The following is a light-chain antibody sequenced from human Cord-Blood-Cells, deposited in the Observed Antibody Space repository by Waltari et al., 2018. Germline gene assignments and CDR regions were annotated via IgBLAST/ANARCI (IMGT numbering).Light chain of an antibody. Sequence: QSVLTQPPSASGTPGQRVTITCSGSSSNIGSNHLHSYQQLPGTAPKLLIYRNNQRPSGVPDRFSGSKSGTSASLAISGLRSEDEADYYCAAWDDSLSGVVFGGGTKLTVL. CDR3: AAWDDSLSGVV. V-gene: IGLV1-47*01. CDR2: RNN. CDR1: SSNIGSNH. J-gene: IGLJ2*01.